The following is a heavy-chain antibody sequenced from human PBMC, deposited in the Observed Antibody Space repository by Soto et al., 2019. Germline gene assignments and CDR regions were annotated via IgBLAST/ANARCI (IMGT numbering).Heavy chain of an antibody. CDR3: ARDGGTLGDTAMVASYYYYGMDV. V-gene: IGHV1-2*04. D-gene: IGHD5-18*01. J-gene: IGHJ6*02. CDR2: INPNSGGT. CDR1: GYTFTGYY. Sequence: QVQLVQSGAEVKKPGASVKVSCKASGYTFTGYYMHWVRQAPGQGLEWMGWINPNSGGTNYAQKFQGWVTMTRDTSISTAYMELSRLRSDDTAVYYCARDGGTLGDTAMVASYYYYGMDVWGQGTTVTVSS.